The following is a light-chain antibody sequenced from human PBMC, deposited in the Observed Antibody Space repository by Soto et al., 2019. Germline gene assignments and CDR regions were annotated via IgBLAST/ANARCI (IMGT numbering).Light chain of an antibody. CDR3: MQALQTLMWT. CDR1: QGLSSSDDGNTY. J-gene: IGKJ1*01. V-gene: IGKV2-28*01. CDR2: LGS. Sequence: DLAMSQSPLSLPPPPRDPASISRRSIQGLSSSDDGNTYLDWYVQKPGQSPQLLIYLGSNRASGVPDRFSGSGSGTDFTLKISRVEAEDVGVYYCMQALQTLMWTFGQGTKVDLK.